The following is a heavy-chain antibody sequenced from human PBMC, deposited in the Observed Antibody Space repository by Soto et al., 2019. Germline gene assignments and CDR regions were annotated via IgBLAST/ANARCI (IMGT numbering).Heavy chain of an antibody. CDR3: ARDFSRYFDSSGLMWFY. V-gene: IGHV1-18*04. J-gene: IGHJ4*02. CDR2: ISAHSGDT. CDR1: GYTFTYYG. D-gene: IGHD3-22*01. Sequence: GPSVKVSCKASGYTFTYYGISWVRQAPGQGLEWVGWISAHSGDTKYAQNLQGRLTLTTDTSTSTAYMELTSLTSDDTAVYYCARDFSRYFDSSGLMWFYWGQGTLVTVSS.